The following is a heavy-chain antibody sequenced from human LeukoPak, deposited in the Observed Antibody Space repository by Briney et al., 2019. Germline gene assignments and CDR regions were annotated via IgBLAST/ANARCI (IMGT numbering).Heavy chain of an antibody. J-gene: IGHJ4*02. Sequence: GGSLRLSCAASGFIFDDYGMSWVRQAPGKGLEWVSSISSSSSYIFYADSVKGRFTISRDNAKNSLYLQMNSLRAEDTAVYYCARGGLGNFDWGQGTLVTVSS. V-gene: IGHV3-21*01. D-gene: IGHD4-23*01. CDR3: ARGGLGNFD. CDR1: GFIFDDYG. CDR2: ISSSSSYI.